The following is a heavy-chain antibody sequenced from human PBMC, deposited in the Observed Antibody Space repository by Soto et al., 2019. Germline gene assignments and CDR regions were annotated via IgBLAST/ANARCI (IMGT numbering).Heavy chain of an antibody. CDR1: GYSFTSYW. Sequence: EVQLVQSGAEVKKPGESLKISCKGAGYSFTSYWIGWVRQMPGKGLEWMGIIYPGDSDTRYSPSFQGQVTISADKSISNAYLQWSSLKASDTAMYYCARPREAGKNYYGVDVWGQGTTVTVSS. V-gene: IGHV5-51*01. J-gene: IGHJ6*02. CDR2: IYPGDSDT. CDR3: ARPREAGKNYYGVDV. D-gene: IGHD6-19*01.